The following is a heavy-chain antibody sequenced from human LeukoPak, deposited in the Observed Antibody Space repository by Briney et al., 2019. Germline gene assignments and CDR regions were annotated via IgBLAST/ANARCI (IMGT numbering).Heavy chain of an antibody. CDR1: GYTFTSYD. J-gene: IGHJ4*02. CDR3: AKGGLSRSEYSYGYGIDY. V-gene: IGHV1-8*01. Sequence: ASVKVSCKASGYTFTSYDINWVRQATGQGLEWMGWMNPNSGNTGYAQKFQGRVTMTRNTSISTAYMELSSLRSEDTAVYYCAKGGLSRSEYSYGYGIDYWGQGTLVTVSS. D-gene: IGHD5-18*01. CDR2: MNPNSGNT.